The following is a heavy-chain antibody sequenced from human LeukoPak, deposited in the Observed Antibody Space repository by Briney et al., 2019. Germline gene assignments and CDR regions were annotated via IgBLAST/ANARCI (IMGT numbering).Heavy chain of an antibody. V-gene: IGHV3-20*04. J-gene: IGHJ4*02. CDR2: INWNGGST. CDR1: GFTFDDYG. Sequence: GGSLRLSCAASGFTFDDYGMSWVRQAPGKGLEWVSGINWNGGSTGYADSVKGRFTISGDNAKNSLYLQMNSLRAEDTALYYCARGGRYSSGWPSFDYWGQGTLVTVSS. CDR3: ARGGRYSSGWPSFDY. D-gene: IGHD6-19*01.